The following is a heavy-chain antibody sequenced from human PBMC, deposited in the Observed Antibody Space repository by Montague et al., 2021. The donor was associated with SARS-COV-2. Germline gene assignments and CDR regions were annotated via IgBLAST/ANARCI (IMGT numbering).Heavy chain of an antibody. J-gene: IGHJ5*02. Sequence: SETLSLTCTVYGESFSDYKWTWIRQSPGKGLEWIGQISHIGSANYNPSLKSRVTISVDTAKNQFSLKLTSVNVADTAVYYCASITLGYCSSNSCYSDCFDLWGQGTMVTVSS. D-gene: IGHD2-2*02. CDR1: GESFSDYK. CDR2: ISHIGSA. CDR3: ASITLGYCSSNSCYSDCFDL. V-gene: IGHV4-34*01.